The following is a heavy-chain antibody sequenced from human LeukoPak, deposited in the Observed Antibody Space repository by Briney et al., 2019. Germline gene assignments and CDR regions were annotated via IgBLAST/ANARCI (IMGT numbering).Heavy chain of an antibody. CDR3: ARSSDSSDLGY. D-gene: IGHD6-25*01. Sequence: GGSLRLSCAASGFTFRSYGMHWVRQAQGKGLEWVAVIWSDGSQQHYADSVKGRFTISRDNSKNTLYLQMSSLRVDDTAVYYCARSSDSSDLGYWGQGTLVTVSS. CDR2: IWSDGSQQ. CDR1: GFTFRSYG. V-gene: IGHV3-33*01. J-gene: IGHJ4*02.